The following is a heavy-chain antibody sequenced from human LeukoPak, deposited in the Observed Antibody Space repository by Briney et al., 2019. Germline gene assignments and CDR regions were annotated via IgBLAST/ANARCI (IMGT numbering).Heavy chain of an antibody. CDR3: ARARTGDGNYFDY. CDR2: IIPILGIA. J-gene: IGHJ4*02. D-gene: IGHD7-27*01. CDR1: GGTFSSYA. V-gene: IGHV1-69*04. Sequence: ASVKVSCKASGGTFSSYAISWVRQAPGQGLEWMGRIIPILGIANYAQKFQGRVTITADKSTSTAYVELGSLRSEDTAVYYCARARTGDGNYFDYWGQGTLVTVSS.